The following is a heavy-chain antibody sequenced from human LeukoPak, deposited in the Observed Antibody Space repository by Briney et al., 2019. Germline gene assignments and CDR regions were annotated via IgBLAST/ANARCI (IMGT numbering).Heavy chain of an antibody. Sequence: SETLSLTCTVSVGSISSYYWSWIRQPPGKGLEWIGYIYFSGSTNYNRSLTSRVTISVDTSKHQFSLKLSSVTAADTAVHYCARYPSSSSEPYYFDYWGQGTLVTVSS. D-gene: IGHD6-6*01. V-gene: IGHV4-59*01. J-gene: IGHJ4*02. CDR3: ARYPSSSSEPYYFDY. CDR1: VGSISSYY. CDR2: IYFSGST.